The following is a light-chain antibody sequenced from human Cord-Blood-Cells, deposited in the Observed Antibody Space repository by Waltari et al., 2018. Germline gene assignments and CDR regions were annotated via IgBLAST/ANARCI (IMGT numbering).Light chain of an antibody. CDR3: QQANSCPFN. V-gene: IGKV1-12*01. CDR2: AAS. J-gene: IGKJ4*01. CDR1: QGISSW. Sequence: DIQMTQSPSSVSPSLGHRVTITCRASQGISSWLTLYQQKPGKAPKLLIYAASSLQSGVPSRLSGSGSGTDFTLTISSLQPEDFATYYCQQANSCPFNFGGGTKVEFK.